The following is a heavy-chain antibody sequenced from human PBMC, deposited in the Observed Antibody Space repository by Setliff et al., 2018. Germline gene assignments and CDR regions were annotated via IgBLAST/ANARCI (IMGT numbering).Heavy chain of an antibody. CDR3: VKEDDSSGYYYRYCDY. V-gene: IGHV3-33*06. CDR2: IWYDGSNK. CDR1: GFTFSSYA. Sequence: GGSLRLSCAASGFTFSSYAMSWVRQAPGKGLEWVAVIWYDGSNKYYADSVKGRFTISRDNSKNTLDLQMNSLRAEDTAVYYCVKEDDSSGYYYRYCDYWGQGTLVTVSS. D-gene: IGHD3-22*01. J-gene: IGHJ4*02.